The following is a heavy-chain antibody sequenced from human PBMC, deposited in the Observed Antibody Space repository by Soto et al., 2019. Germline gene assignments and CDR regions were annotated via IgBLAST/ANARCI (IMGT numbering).Heavy chain of an antibody. CDR2: IYRTGST. D-gene: IGHD1-7*01. Sequence: SETLSRTCAVSVGSFTSNNWCTWVRQPPGQGLEWIGEIYRTGSTNYNPSLKSRVTISLDKSENQFSLKVTSLTAADTAVYYCASRDPGTSVDYWGQGNLVTVYS. CDR3: ASRDPGTSVDY. J-gene: IGHJ4*02. V-gene: IGHV4-4*02. CDR1: VGSFTSNNW.